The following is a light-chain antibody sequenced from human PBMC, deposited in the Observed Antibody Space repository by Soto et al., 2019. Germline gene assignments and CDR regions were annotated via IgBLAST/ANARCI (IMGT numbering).Light chain of an antibody. V-gene: IGKV1-8*01. CDR2: AES. J-gene: IGKJ3*01. CDR3: QQYYSYPLA. Sequence: AIRMTQSPSSFSASTGGRVTITCRASQGISSYLAWYQQKPWKAPKLLIYAESTLQSGVPSRFIGSGSGTDFTHTTSCMQSEDFATYDCQQYYSYPLAFGPGTKVAIK. CDR1: QGISSY.